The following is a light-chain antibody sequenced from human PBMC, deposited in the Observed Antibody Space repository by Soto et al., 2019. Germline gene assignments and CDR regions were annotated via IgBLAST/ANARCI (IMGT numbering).Light chain of an antibody. CDR3: QQRSNWLFT. CDR2: DAS. J-gene: IGKJ3*01. Sequence: EIVLTQSPATLSLSPGERATLSCRVSQSVSSSLAWYQQKPGQAPRLLIYDASNRATGIPARFSGSGSGTDFTLTISSLEPEDFAVYYCQQRSNWLFTFGPGTKVDIK. V-gene: IGKV3-11*01. CDR1: QSVSSS.